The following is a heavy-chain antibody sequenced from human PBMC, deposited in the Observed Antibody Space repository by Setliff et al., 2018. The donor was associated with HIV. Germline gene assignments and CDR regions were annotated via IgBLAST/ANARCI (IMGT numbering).Heavy chain of an antibody. CDR1: GYTFTDYY. J-gene: IGHJ5*02. CDR3: ARVPHGDYLWCDP. CDR2: INPNSGGT. V-gene: IGHV1-2*06. D-gene: IGHD4-17*01. Sequence: ASVKVSCKASGYTFTDYYMHWVRQAPGQGLEWMGRINPNSGGTNYAQKFQGRVTMTRDTSISTAYMELSRLRSDDPAVYYCARVPHGDYLWCDPWGQGTLVTVSS.